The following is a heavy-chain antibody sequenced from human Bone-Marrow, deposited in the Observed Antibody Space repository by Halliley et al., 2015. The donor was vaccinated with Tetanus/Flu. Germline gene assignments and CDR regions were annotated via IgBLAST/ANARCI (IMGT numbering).Heavy chain of an antibody. CDR3: AKPRSGRYNSGWYDGSFDH. J-gene: IGHJ4*02. V-gene: IGHV3-23*01. D-gene: IGHD6-19*01. Sequence: NGGSPYYGASVKGRFTISKDNSKDPLYLQMVSLRADDTAVYYCAKPRSGRYNSGWYDGSFDHWGPGTLVTLSS. CDR2: NGGSP.